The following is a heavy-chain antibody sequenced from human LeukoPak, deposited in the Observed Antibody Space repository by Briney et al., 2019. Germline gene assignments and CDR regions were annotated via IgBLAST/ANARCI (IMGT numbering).Heavy chain of an antibody. CDR2: IYYSGST. CDR3: ARQYYDILTGYYDAFDI. V-gene: IGHV4-59*01. D-gene: IGHD3-9*01. CDR1: GGSISSYY. J-gene: IGHJ3*02. Sequence: PSETLSLTCTVSGGSISSYYWSWIRQPPGKGLEWIGYIYYSGSTNYKPSLKSRVTISVDTSKNQFSLKLSSVTAADTAVYYCARQYYDILTGYYDAFDIWGQGTMVTVSS.